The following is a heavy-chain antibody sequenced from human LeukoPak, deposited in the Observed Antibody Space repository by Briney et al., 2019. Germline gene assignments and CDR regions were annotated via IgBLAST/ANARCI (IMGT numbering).Heavy chain of an antibody. D-gene: IGHD4-17*01. CDR1: TFTFSSYG. CDR2: IKQDGSEK. J-gene: IGHJ4*02. CDR3: ARDRMTTVTRYFDY. Sequence: GGSLRLSCAASTFTFSSYGMHWVRQAPGKGLEWVANIKQDGSEKYYVDSVKGRFTISRDNAKNSLYLQMNSLRAEDTAVYYCARDRMTTVTRYFDYWGQGTLVTVSS. V-gene: IGHV3-7*01.